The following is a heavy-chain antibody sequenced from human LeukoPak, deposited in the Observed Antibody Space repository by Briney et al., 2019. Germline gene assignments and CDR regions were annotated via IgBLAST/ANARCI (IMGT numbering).Heavy chain of an antibody. J-gene: IGHJ3*02. Sequence: SETLSLTCTVSGGSISSYYWSWFRQPPGKGLEWIGYIYYSGSTNYNPSLKSRVTISVDTSKNQFSLKLSSVTAADTAVYYCARGYRTRRKDAIDIWGQGTMVTVSS. CDR2: IYYSGST. CDR1: GGSISSYY. V-gene: IGHV4-59*12. CDR3: ARGYRTRRKDAIDI. D-gene: IGHD1-14*01.